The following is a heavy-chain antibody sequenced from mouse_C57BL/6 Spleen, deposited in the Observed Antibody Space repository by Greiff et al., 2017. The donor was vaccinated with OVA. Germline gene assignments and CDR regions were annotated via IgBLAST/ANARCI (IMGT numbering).Heavy chain of an antibody. J-gene: IGHJ2*01. Sequence: VQGVESGAELARPGASVKLSCKASGYTFTSYGISWVKQRTGQGLEWIGEIYPRSGNTYYNEKFKGKATLTADKSSSTAYMELRSLTSEDSAVYFCARGDGNFDYWGQGTTLTVSS. D-gene: IGHD2-3*01. V-gene: IGHV1-81*01. CDR3: ARGDGNFDY. CDR1: GYTFTSYG. CDR2: IYPRSGNT.